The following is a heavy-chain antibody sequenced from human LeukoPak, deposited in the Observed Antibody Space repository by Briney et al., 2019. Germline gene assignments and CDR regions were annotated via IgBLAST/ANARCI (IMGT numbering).Heavy chain of an antibody. CDR3: ARTSRINMVLDP. CDR1: GGSISNTNW. CDR2: IYHSGST. Sequence: SEALSLTCGVSGGSISNTNWWTWVRQPPGKGLEWIGEIYHSGSTNYNPSLKSRVTISVDKSKNQFSLKLSSVTAADTAVYYCARTSRINMVLDPWGQGTLVTVSS. D-gene: IGHD3-10*01. J-gene: IGHJ5*02. V-gene: IGHV4/OR15-8*01.